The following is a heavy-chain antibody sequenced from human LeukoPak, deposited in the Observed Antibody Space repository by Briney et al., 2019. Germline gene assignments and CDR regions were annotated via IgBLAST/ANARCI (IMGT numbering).Heavy chain of an antibody. V-gene: IGHV4-59*12. J-gene: IGHJ4*02. CDR1: GGSISSYY. CDR3: ARGRLTYYYDSSGYYYY. Sequence: PSETLSLTCTVSGGSISSYYWSWIRQPPGKGLEWIGYIYYSGSTNYSPSLKSRVTISVDTSKNQFSLKLSSVTAADTAVYYCARGRLTYYYDSSGYYYYWGQGTLVTVSS. CDR2: IYYSGST. D-gene: IGHD3-22*01.